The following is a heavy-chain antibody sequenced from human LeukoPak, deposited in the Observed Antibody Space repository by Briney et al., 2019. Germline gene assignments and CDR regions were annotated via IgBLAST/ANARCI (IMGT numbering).Heavy chain of an antibody. CDR2: INPSGGST. J-gene: IGHJ4*02. CDR1: GYTFTSYY. CDR3: ATAPRGGDWFEAY. Sequence: ASVKVPCKASGYTFTSYYMHWVRQAPGQGLEWMGIINPSGGSTSYAQKFQGRVTMTEDTSTDTAYMELSSLRSEDTAVYYCATAPRGGDWFEAYWGQGTLVTVSS. V-gene: IGHV1-46*01. D-gene: IGHD3/OR15-3a*01.